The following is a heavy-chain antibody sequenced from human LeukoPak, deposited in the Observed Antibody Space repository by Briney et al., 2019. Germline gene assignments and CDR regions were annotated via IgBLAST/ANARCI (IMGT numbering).Heavy chain of an antibody. D-gene: IGHD1-7*01. Sequence: GGSLRLSCAASGFTFSTYGMSWVRQAPGKGLEWAAAITGSGGSTFYADSVKGRFTISRDNAKNSLYLQMNSLRVEDTAVYYCARVSRYNWNYGVFEYWGQGTLVTVSS. CDR1: GFTFSTYG. CDR2: ITGSGGST. V-gene: IGHV3-23*01. J-gene: IGHJ4*02. CDR3: ARVSRYNWNYGVFEY.